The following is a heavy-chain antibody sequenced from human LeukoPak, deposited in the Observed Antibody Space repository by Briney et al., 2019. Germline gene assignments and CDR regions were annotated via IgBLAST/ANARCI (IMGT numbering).Heavy chain of an antibody. CDR2: ITASSGTT. V-gene: IGHV3-23*01. CDR3: ARGGLREQWLVSSYYFDY. Sequence: GGSLRLSCAASGFTFSSSGMTWVRQAPGKGLEWVSGITASSGTTYYADSVKGRFTISRDNSKNTLYLQMNSLRAEDTAVYYCARGGLREQWLVSSYYFDYWGQGTLVTVSS. D-gene: IGHD6-19*01. CDR1: GFTFSSSG. J-gene: IGHJ4*02.